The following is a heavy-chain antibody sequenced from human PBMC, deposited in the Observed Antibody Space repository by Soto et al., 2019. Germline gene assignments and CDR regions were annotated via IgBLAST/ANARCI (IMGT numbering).Heavy chain of an antibody. CDR3: AKNGQPPYYYYGLDV. D-gene: IGHD2-8*01. J-gene: IGHJ6*02. CDR1: GYTFTNYG. V-gene: IGHV1-18*01. CDR2: ISAYNGNT. Sequence: ASVKVSCKASGYTFTNYGFSWVRQAPGQGLEWMGWISAYNGNTKYAQKFQGRVSMTIDTSTTTAYMELRTLTPDDTAVYYCAKNGQPPYYYYGLDVWGQGTTVTVSS.